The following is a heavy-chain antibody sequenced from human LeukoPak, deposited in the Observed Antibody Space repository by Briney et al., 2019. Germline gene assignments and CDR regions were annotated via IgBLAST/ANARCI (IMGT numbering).Heavy chain of an antibody. J-gene: IGHJ4*02. Sequence: ASVKVSCKASGYTFTGYYMHWVRQAPGQGLEWMGWINPNSGGTNYAQKFQGRVTMTRDTSISTAYLQWSSLKASDTAMYYCARHRYGSTWYDLYDYWGQGTLVTVSS. CDR2: INPNSGGT. V-gene: IGHV1-2*02. CDR3: ARHRYGSTWYDLYDY. D-gene: IGHD6-13*01. CDR1: GYTFTGYY.